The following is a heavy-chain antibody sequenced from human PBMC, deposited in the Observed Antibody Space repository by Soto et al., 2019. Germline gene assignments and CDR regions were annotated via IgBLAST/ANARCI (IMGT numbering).Heavy chain of an antibody. D-gene: IGHD2-21*02. V-gene: IGHV4-59*01. CDR1: SGSISSYY. J-gene: IGHJ3*02. Sequence: SETLSLTCTVSSGSISSYYWSWIRQPPGKGLEWIGYIYYSGSTNYNPSLKSRVTISVDTSKNQFSLKLSSVTAADTAVYYCASWRAYCGGDCYDAFDIWGQGTMVTVSS. CDR2: IYYSGST. CDR3: ASWRAYCGGDCYDAFDI.